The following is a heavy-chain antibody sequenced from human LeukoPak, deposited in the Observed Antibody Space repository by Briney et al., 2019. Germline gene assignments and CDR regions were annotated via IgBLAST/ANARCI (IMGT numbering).Heavy chain of an antibody. CDR2: ISSSSSYI. V-gene: IGHV3-21*01. D-gene: IGHD6-13*01. Sequence: PGGSLRLSCAASGFTFSTFAMIWVRQPPGKGLEWVSSISSSSSYIYYADSLKGRFTMSRDNAKNSLYLQMNSLRAEGTAVYYCARVLEAASFDYWGRGTPVTVSS. J-gene: IGHJ4*02. CDR3: ARVLEAASFDY. CDR1: GFTFSTFA.